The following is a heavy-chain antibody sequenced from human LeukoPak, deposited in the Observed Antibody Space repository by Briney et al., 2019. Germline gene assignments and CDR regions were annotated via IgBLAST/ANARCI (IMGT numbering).Heavy chain of an antibody. V-gene: IGHV1-69*13. CDR3: ARGPQWLDHFDY. CDR2: IIPIFGTA. CDR1: GGTFSSYA. D-gene: IGHD6-19*01. J-gene: IGHJ4*02. Sequence: SVKVSCKASGGTFSSYAISWVRQAPGQGLEWMGGIIPIFGTANYAQKFQGRVTITADESTSTAYMELSSLRSEDTAVYYCARGPQWLDHFDYWGQGTLVTVSS.